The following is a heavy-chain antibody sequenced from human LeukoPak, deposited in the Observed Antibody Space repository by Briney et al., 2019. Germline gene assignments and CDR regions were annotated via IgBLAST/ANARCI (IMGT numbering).Heavy chain of an antibody. CDR3: TIDYYDILTYFDY. J-gene: IGHJ4*02. CDR1: GFTSSNAW. Sequence: PGGSLRLSCAVSGFTSSNAWMSWVRQAPGKGLEWVGRIKSKTDGGTTDYAAPVKGRFTISRDDSKNTLYLQMNSLKTEDTAVYYCTIDYYDILTYFDYWGQGTLVTVSS. CDR2: IKSKTDGGTT. V-gene: IGHV3-15*01. D-gene: IGHD3-9*01.